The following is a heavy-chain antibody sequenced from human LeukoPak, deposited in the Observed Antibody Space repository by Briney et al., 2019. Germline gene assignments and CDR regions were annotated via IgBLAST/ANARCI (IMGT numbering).Heavy chain of an antibody. CDR1: GYSFTSYW. D-gene: IGHD1-26*01. CDR2: IYPGDSDT. CDR3: ARQGSGSGLYYFDY. V-gene: IGHV5-51*01. J-gene: IGHJ4*02. Sequence: GGSLKTSCKGSGYSFTSYWIGWVRKMHGKGLEWMGIIYPGDSDTRYSPSFQGQVTISADKSISTAYLQWSSLKASDTAMYYCARQGSGSGLYYFDYWGQGTLVTVSS.